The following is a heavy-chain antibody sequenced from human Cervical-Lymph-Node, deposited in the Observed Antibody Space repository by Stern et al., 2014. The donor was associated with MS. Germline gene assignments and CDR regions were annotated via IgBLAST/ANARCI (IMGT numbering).Heavy chain of an antibody. CDR2: IWSDGSNI. CDR3: ARDTLAGLD. J-gene: IGHJ4*02. Sequence: QLVESGGGVVQPGRSLRLSCAASGFAFSTYGMHWVRQAPVKGLEWVAFIWSDGSNIYYADSVRGRFTISRDNSKNTLFLQMNSLRAEDTALYYCARDTLAGLDWGQGTLVTVSS. CDR1: GFAFSTYG. D-gene: IGHD6-19*01. V-gene: IGHV3-33*01.